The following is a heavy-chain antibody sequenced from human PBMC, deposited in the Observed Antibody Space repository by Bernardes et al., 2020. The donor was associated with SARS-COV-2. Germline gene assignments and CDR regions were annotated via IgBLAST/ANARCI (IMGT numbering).Heavy chain of an antibody. J-gene: IGHJ3*01. V-gene: IGHV3-48*03. CDR1: EFTFSYYE. D-gene: IGHD3-10*01. CDR2: ISISGSTT. CDR3: ARDYGSGTYDAFDL. Sequence: GGSLRLSCVASEFTFSYYEMNWVRQAPGKGPEWLAYISISGSTTHYADSVEGRFTISRDNTRNSLYLQMISLRAEDTAVYYCARDYGSGTYDAFDLWGQGTMVTVSS.